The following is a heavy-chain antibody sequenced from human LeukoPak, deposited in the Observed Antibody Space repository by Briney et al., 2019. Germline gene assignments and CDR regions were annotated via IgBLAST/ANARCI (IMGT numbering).Heavy chain of an antibody. J-gene: IGHJ3*02. CDR3: ARGLYSYRSAFDI. V-gene: IGHV3-21*01. CDR2: ISSSSSYI. D-gene: IGHD5-18*01. Sequence: GGSLRLSCAASGFTFSSYSMNWVRQAPGKGLEWVSSISSSSSYIYYADSVKGRFTISRDNAKNSLYLQMNSLRAEDTAVYYCARGLYSYRSAFDIWGQGTMVTVSS. CDR1: GFTFSSYS.